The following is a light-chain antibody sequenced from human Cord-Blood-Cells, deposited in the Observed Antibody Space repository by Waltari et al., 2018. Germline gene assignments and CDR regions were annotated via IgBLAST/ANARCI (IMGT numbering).Light chain of an antibody. CDR3: QQYDNLGGT. CDR1: QDISNY. Sequence: DIQMTQSPSSLSASVGDRVTITCQASQDISNYLNWYQQKPGKAPKLLIYDASKLETGVPSRFSGSGSGTDFTFTISSLQPEDIATYYCQQYDNLGGTFGPGTKVDIK. V-gene: IGKV1-33*01. J-gene: IGKJ3*01. CDR2: DAS.